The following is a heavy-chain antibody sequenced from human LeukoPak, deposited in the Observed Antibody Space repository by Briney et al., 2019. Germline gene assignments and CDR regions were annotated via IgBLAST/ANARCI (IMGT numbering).Heavy chain of an antibody. CDR3: ARHPIYGDYAYGRYYFDY. J-gene: IGHJ4*02. CDR1: GGSISSYY. Sequence: SETLSLTCTVSGGSISSYYWSWIRQPPGMGLEWIGYIDYSGSTYYNPSLKSRVTISVDTSKNQFSLRLSSVTAADTAVYYCARHPIYGDYAYGRYYFDYWGQGTLVTVSS. V-gene: IGHV4-59*08. D-gene: IGHD4-17*01. CDR2: IDYSGST.